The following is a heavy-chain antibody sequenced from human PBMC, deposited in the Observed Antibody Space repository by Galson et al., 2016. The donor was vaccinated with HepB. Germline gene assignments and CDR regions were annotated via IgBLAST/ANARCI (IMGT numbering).Heavy chain of an antibody. CDR3: AKDLRTAVGTVYCFDS. CDR1: GFIFSNYA. D-gene: IGHD4-17*01. V-gene: IGHV3-23*01. Sequence: SLRLSCAASGFIFSNYAMSWVRQAPGKGLEWVLGITGSGGHTYYADSVKGRLTISRDNSKNTLYLQMSSLRVEDTAIYYCAKDLRTAVGTVYCFDSWGQGTLVTVSS. J-gene: IGHJ4*02. CDR2: ITGSGGHT.